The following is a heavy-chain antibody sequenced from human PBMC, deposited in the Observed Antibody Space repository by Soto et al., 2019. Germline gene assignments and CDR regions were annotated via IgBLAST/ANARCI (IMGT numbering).Heavy chain of an antibody. Sequence: QVQLVQSGAEVKKPGASVKVSCTASGYSFTDYHIHWVRQDPGQGLEWLGRINPKSGGTSTAQKFQGWVTMTTDTSISTASMELTRLTSDDTAIYYCARGDSTDCSNGVCSFFYNHDMDVWGQGTTVTVSS. CDR2: INPKSGGT. CDR1: GYSFTDYH. CDR3: ARGDSTDCSNGVCSFFYNHDMDV. D-gene: IGHD2-8*01. V-gene: IGHV1-2*04. J-gene: IGHJ6*02.